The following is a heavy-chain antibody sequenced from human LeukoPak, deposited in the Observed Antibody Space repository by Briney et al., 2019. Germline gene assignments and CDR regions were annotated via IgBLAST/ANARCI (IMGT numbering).Heavy chain of an antibody. D-gene: IGHD5-18*01. CDR2: ISYIGGNT. J-gene: IGHJ4*02. CDR1: GFTFSNYG. CDR3: AKLGDAAISDY. Sequence: GGSLRISCAGSGFTFSNYGMSWVRQAPAKGLEWVSAISYIGGNTYYADSVKGRFTISRDNSKSTVYLQMNSLRDEDTAVYYCAKLGDAAISDYWGQGTVVTVSS. V-gene: IGHV3-23*01.